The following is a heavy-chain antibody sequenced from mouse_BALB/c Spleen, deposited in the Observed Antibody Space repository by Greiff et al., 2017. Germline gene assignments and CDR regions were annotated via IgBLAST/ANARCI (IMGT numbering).Heavy chain of an antibody. CDR3: APNWDGYFDY. D-gene: IGHD4-1*01. V-gene: IGHV3-2*02. Sequence: EVQLQESGPGLVKPSQSLSLTCTVTGYSITSDYAWNWIRQFPGNKLEWMGYISYSGSTSYNPSLKSRISITRDTSKNQFFLQLNSVTTEDTATYYCAPNWDGYFDYWGQGTTLTVSS. CDR1: GYSITSDYA. J-gene: IGHJ2*01. CDR2: ISYSGST.